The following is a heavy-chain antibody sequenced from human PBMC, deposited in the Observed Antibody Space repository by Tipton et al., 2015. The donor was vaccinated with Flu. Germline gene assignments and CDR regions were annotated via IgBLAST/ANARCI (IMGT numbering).Heavy chain of an antibody. CDR1: GYTFTDYY. CDR3: ARSGYCSGGICSVGFGP. D-gene: IGHD2-15*01. V-gene: IGHV1-2*06. J-gene: IGHJ5*02. Sequence: QLVQSVAEVQKPGASVKVSCQASGYTFTDYYLHWVRRARGQGLEWMGRINPYSGDTNYAQKFQGRVTMTRDTSTSTIYMELSNLISDDTAIYYCARSGYCSGGICSVGFGPWGQGTLVTVSS. CDR2: INPYSGDT.